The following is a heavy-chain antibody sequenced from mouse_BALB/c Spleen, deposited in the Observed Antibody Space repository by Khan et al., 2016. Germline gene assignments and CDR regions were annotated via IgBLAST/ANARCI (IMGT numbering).Heavy chain of an antibody. Sequence: QVQLQQSGAELARPGASVKMSCKASGYTFTSYTMHWVKQRPGQGLEWIGYINPSSGYTNYNQKFKDKATLTADKSSSTAYMQLSSLTSEDSAVYYCARTALGGIYYYAMDYWGQGTSVTVSS. V-gene: IGHV1-4*01. CDR2: INPSSGYT. J-gene: IGHJ4*01. CDR1: GYTFTSYT. D-gene: IGHD4-1*01. CDR3: ARTALGGIYYYAMDY.